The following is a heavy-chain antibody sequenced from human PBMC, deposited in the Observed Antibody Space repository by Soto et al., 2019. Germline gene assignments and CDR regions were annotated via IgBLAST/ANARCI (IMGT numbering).Heavy chain of an antibody. V-gene: IGHV4-61*01. J-gene: IGHJ3*02. CDR3: ARAGGITMIVVALPHTFYI. CDR1: GGSVSSGSYY. D-gene: IGHD3-22*01. CDR2: IYYSGST. Sequence: PSETLSLTCTVSGGSVSSGSYYWSWIRQPPGKGLEWMGYIYYSGSTNYNPSLKSRVTISVDTSKDQFSLKLSSVTAADPAVYYCARAGGITMIVVALPHTFYIWGQGTMVTVS.